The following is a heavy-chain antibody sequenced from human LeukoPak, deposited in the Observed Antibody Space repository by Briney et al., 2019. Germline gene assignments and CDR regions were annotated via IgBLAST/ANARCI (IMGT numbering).Heavy chain of an antibody. D-gene: IGHD6-19*01. J-gene: IGHJ1*01. CDR2: ISYDGSNK. CDR1: GFTFSSYA. V-gene: IGHV3-30-3*01. CDR3: ASSYSSGWYSLEYFQH. Sequence: GGSLRPSCAASGFTFSSYAMHWVRQAPGKGLEWVAVISYDGSNKYYADSVKGRFTISRDNSKNTLYLQMNSLRAEDTAVYYCASSYSSGWYSLEYFQHWGQGTLVTVSS.